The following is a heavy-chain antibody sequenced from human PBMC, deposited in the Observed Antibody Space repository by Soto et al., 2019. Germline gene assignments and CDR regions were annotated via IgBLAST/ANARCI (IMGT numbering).Heavy chain of an antibody. CDR2: ISRSGNST. CDR3: AKDAKILDWLPTSYYFDF. Sequence: EVQVLESGGGLAQPGRSLRLSCAVSGLSFSSYAMTWVRQSPGKGLEWVSSISRSGNSTYSADSVRGRFTISRDNSKNTLYLQMNSLRAVDTAVYYCAKDAKILDWLPTSYYFDFWGQGTLVTVSS. D-gene: IGHD3-9*01. CDR1: GLSFSSYA. V-gene: IGHV3-23*01. J-gene: IGHJ4*02.